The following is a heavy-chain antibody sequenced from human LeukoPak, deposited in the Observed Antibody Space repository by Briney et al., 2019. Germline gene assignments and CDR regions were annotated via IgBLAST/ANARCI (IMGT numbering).Heavy chain of an antibody. Sequence: SRTLSLTCTVSGGSISSGGYYWSWIGQHPGKGLEWIGYIYYSGSTYYNPSLKSRVTISVDTSKNQFSLKLSSVTAADTAVSYCARENVILAYGMDVWGQRTTVTVSS. CDR1: GGSISSGGYY. D-gene: IGHD3/OR15-3a*01. J-gene: IGHJ6*02. CDR2: IYYSGST. V-gene: IGHV4-31*03. CDR3: ARENVILAYGMDV.